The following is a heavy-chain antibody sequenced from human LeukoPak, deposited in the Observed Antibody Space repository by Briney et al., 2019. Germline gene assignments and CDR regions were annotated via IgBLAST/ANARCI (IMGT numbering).Heavy chain of an antibody. D-gene: IGHD3-22*01. Sequence: PSETLSLTCAVYGGSFRGYYWSWIRQPPGKGLEWIGEINDSGSTNYNPSLKSRLTISVDTAKNQFSLKLSSVTAADTAVYHCAMGITMSYWGQGTLVTVSS. V-gene: IGHV4-34*01. CDR2: INDSGST. J-gene: IGHJ4*02. CDR1: GGSFRGYY. CDR3: AMGITMSY.